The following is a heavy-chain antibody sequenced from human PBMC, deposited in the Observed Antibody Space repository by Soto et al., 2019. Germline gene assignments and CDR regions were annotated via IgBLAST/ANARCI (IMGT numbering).Heavy chain of an antibody. D-gene: IGHD3-3*01. CDR2: INPNSGGT. V-gene: IGHV1-2*04. J-gene: IGHJ6*02. CDR3: ARAPGGGYYSYCYYGMDV. Sequence: ASVKVSCKASGYTFTGYYMHWVRQAPGQGLEWMGWINPNSGGTNYAQKFQGWVTMTRDTSISTAYMELSRLRSDDTAVYYCARAPGGGYYSYCYYGMDVWGQGTTVTVSS. CDR1: GYTFTGYY.